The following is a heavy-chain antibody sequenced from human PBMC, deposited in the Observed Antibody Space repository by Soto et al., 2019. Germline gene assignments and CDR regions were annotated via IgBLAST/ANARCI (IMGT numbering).Heavy chain of an antibody. Sequence: GYLRGWAPGLLNPSGPWSLPSAASGPSFSTPHWWTWARQPPGKDLAWIGDVYHTGVNNYNPSLMSRVTISLDKSKNQFSLDMISVTAADTAIYYCAYSTGWYRLDVWGQGTMVIVSS. D-gene: IGHD6-19*01. CDR1: GPSFSTPHW. J-gene: IGHJ3*01. CDR2: VYHTGVN. CDR3: AYSTGWYRLDV. V-gene: IGHV4-4*02.